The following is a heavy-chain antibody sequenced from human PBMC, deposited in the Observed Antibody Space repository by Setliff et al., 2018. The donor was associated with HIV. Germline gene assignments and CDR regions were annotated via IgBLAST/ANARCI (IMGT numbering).Heavy chain of an antibody. D-gene: IGHD6-19*01. V-gene: IGHV4-34*01. CDR3: ARRPAGAVAGGYGMDV. J-gene: IGHJ6*02. Sequence: PSETLSLTCAVYGASFSGYYWSWVRQPPGKGLEWIGEINHSGSTNYNPSLKSRVTISVDTSKNQFSLKVRSVTAADTAVYYCARRPAGAVAGGYGMDVWGQGTTVTVSS. CDR2: INHSGST. CDR1: GASFSGYY.